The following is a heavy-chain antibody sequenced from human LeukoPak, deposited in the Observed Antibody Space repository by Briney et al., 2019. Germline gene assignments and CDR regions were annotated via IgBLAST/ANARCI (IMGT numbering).Heavy chain of an antibody. CDR3: ARDTRDIVVVPAAMGADY. J-gene: IGHJ4*02. CDR2: ISSSSSYT. D-gene: IGHD2-2*01. CDR1: GFTFSDYY. Sequence: GGSLRLSCAASGFTFSDYYMSWIRQAPGKGLEWVSYISSSSSYTNYADSVKGRFTTSRDNAKNSLYLPMNSLRAEDTAVYYCARDTRDIVVVPAAMGADYWGQGTLVTVSS. V-gene: IGHV3-11*06.